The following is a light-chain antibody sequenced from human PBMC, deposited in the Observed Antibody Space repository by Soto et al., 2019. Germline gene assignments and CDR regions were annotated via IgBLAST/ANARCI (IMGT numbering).Light chain of an antibody. J-gene: IGLJ2*01. V-gene: IGLV2-14*01. Sequence: QSALTQPASVSESPGQSITISCTGTSSDVGGYNYVSWYQQHPGKATKLMIYDDSNRPSGVSNRFSGSKSANTASLPISGLQAEDEADYYCSSYTGSSTYVVFGGGTKLAVL. CDR3: SSYTGSSTYVV. CDR2: DDS. CDR1: SSDVGGYNY.